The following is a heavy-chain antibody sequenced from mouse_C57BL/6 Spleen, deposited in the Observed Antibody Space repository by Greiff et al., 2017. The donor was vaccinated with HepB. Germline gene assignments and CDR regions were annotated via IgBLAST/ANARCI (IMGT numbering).Heavy chain of an antibody. CDR3: TRRYGNYVNFDY. D-gene: IGHD2-1*01. CDR2: IDPETGGT. CDR1: GYTFTDYE. Sequence: QVQLKQSGAELVRPGASVTLSCKASGYTFTDYEMHWVKQTPVHGLEWIGAIDPETGGTAYNQKFKGKAILTADKSSSTAYMELRSLTSEDSAVYYCTRRYGNYVNFDYWGQGTTLTVSS. V-gene: IGHV1-15*01. J-gene: IGHJ2*01.